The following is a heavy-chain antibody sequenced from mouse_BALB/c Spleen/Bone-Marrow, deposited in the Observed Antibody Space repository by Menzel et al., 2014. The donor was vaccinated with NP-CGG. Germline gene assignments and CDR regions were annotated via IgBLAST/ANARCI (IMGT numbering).Heavy chain of an antibody. V-gene: IGHV1S137*01. CDR1: GFTFTDYS. CDR2: ISTYYDDA. CDR3: ARRGSMDY. J-gene: IGHJ4*01. Sequence: VQLQQSGAELVRPGVSVKLSCKGSGFTFTDYSIHWVRQSHAKSLEWIGVISTYYDDANYNQKFKGKATMTVDKSSSTAYMDRARLTSDDSAIYYYARRGSMDYWGQGTPVTVSS.